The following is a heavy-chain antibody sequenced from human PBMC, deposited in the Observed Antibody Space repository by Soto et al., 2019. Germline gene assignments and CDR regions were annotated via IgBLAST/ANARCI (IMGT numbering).Heavy chain of an antibody. J-gene: IGHJ4*02. D-gene: IGHD3-10*02. CDR1: GFTFTSHA. V-gene: IGHV3-23*01. CDR2: ISGSGGAT. Sequence: EVQLLESGGGLVQPGGSLRLSCAASGFTFTSHAMTWVRQAPGKGLEWVSSISGSGGATNYADSVKGRFTISRDNSKNTVYLQMNSLRAGDTAVYYCASLSSGGYPFFFGYWGQGTLVTVSS. CDR3: ASLSSGGYPFFFGY.